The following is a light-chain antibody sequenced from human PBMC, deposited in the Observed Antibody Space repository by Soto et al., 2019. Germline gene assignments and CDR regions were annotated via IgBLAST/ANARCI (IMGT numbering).Light chain of an antibody. V-gene: IGKV3-20*01. J-gene: IGKJ1*01. Sequence: EIVLTQYPRTLSLSPGERATLSCRASQSVSSSYLAWYQQKPGQAPRLLIYGASSRATGIPDRFSGSGSGTDFTLTISRLEPEDFAVYYCQQYGSAPGTFGQGTKVDIK. CDR2: GAS. CDR1: QSVSSSY. CDR3: QQYGSAPGT.